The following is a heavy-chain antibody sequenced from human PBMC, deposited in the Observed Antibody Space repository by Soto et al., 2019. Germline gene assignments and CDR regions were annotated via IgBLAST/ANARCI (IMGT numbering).Heavy chain of an antibody. CDR1: GGSISSSSYY. CDR3: ARLFADYYDSSGYSCFEY. Sequence: SETLSLTCTVSGGSISSSSYYWGWIRQPPGKGLEWIGSIYYSGSTYYNPSLKSRVTISVDTSKNQFSLKLSSVTAADTAVYYCARLFADYYDSSGYSCFEYWGQGTLVTVSS. J-gene: IGHJ4*02. D-gene: IGHD3-22*01. V-gene: IGHV4-39*01. CDR2: IYYSGST.